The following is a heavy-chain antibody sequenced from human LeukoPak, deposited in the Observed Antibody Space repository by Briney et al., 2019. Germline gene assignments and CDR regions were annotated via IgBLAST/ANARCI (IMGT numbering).Heavy chain of an antibody. J-gene: IGHJ4*02. V-gene: IGHV4-34*01. D-gene: IGHD5-18*01. CDR2: INHSGST. CDR3: ARVRGYHFDY. CDR1: GGSFSGYY. Sequence: SETLSLTCAVYGGSFSGYYWSWIRQPPGKGLEWIGEINHSGSTNYNPSLKSRVTISVDTSKNQFSLKLSSVTAAGTAVYYCARVRGYHFDYWGQGTLVTVSS.